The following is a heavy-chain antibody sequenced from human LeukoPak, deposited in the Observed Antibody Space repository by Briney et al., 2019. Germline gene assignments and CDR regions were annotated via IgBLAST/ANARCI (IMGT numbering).Heavy chain of an antibody. V-gene: IGHV1-69*05. CDR1: GGTFSSYA. CDR3: ARDAMGTIRKAFDI. CDR2: IIPIFGTA. J-gene: IGHJ3*02. D-gene: IGHD1-7*01. Sequence: SVKVSCKTSGGTFSSYAISWVRQAPGQGLEWMGGIIPIFGTANYAQKFQGRVTITTDESTSTAYMELSSLRSEDTAVYYCARDAMGTIRKAFDIWGQGTMVTVSS.